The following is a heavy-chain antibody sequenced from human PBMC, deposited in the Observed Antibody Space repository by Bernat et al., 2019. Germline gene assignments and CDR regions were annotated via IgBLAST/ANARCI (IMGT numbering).Heavy chain of an antibody. CDR3: AKEGFGGFLEWLLYFDY. J-gene: IGHJ4*02. V-gene: IGHV3-30*18. D-gene: IGHD3-3*01. Sequence: QVQLVESGGGVVQPGRSLRLSCAASGFTFSSYGMHWVRQAPGKGLEWVAVISYDGSNKYYADSVKGRFTISRDNSKNTLYLQMNSLRADDTAVYYCAKEGFGGFLEWLLYFDYWGQGTLVTVAS. CDR2: ISYDGSNK. CDR1: GFTFSSYG.